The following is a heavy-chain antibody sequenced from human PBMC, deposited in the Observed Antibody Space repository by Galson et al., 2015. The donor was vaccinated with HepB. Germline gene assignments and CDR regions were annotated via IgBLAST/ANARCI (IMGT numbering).Heavy chain of an antibody. CDR2: IIPIFGTA. Sequence: SVKVSCKASGGTFSSYVISWVRQAPGQGLEWMGTIIPIFGTANYAQKFQGRVTITADESTSTAYMELRSLRSEDTAVYYCARHHRPGIAVAVDSGPLGDSHYGMDVWGQGTTVTVSS. J-gene: IGHJ6*02. V-gene: IGHV1-69*13. D-gene: IGHD6-19*01. CDR3: ARHHRPGIAVAVDSGPLGDSHYGMDV. CDR1: GGTFSSYV.